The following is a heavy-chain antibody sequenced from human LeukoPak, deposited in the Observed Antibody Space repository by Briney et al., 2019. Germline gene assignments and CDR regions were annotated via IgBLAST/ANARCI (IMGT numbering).Heavy chain of an antibody. J-gene: IGHJ4*02. CDR1: GYTFTGYY. CDR2: INPNSGGT. V-gene: IGHV1-2*02. Sequence: ASVKVSCKACGYTFTGYYMHWVRQAPGQGLEWMGWINPNSGGTNYAQKLQGRVTMTRDTSISTAYIELSRLRSDDTAVYYCARAVAADTEIDYWGQGTLVTVSS. D-gene: IGHD2-15*01. CDR3: ARAVAADTEIDY.